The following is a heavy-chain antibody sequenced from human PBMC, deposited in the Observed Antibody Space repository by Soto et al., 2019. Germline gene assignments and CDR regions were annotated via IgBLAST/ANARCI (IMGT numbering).Heavy chain of an antibody. CDR1: GFTFSSYG. D-gene: IGHD6-13*01. Sequence: PGGSLRLSCAASGFTFSSYGMHWVRQAPGKGLEWVAVIWYDGSNKYYADSVKGRFTISRDNSKNTLYLQMNSLRAEDTAVYYCARFPPAISGSWYYFDYRRQGTLDIVSS. CDR3: ARFPPAISGSWYYFDY. J-gene: IGHJ4*02. CDR2: IWYDGSNK. V-gene: IGHV3-33*01.